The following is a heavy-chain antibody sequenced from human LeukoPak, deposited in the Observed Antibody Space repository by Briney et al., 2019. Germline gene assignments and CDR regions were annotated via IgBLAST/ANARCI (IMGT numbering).Heavy chain of an antibody. CDR1: GGSISSYY. CDR2: IYYSGST. D-gene: IGHD1-26*01. V-gene: IGHV4-59*08. CDR3: ARALLDSGNYFDTFDI. Sequence: SETLSLTSTVSGGSISSYYWSWIRQPPGKGLEWIGYIYYSGSTNYNPSLKSRVTISVDTSKNQFSLELSSVTAADTAVYYCARALLDSGNYFDTFDIWGQGTMVTVSS. J-gene: IGHJ3*02.